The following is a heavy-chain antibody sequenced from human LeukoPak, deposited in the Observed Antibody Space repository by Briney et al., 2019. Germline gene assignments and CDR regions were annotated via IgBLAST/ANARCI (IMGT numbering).Heavy chain of an antibody. CDR1: GFTFSSYW. D-gene: IGHD6-6*01. CDR3: ARSSARNYYYGMDV. Sequence: GGSLRLSCAASGFTFSSYWMHWVRHAPGKGLVWVSRINSDGSSTGYADSVKGRFTISRDSAKNTLFLQMNSLRAEDTAAYYCARSSARNYYYGMDVWGQGTTVTVSS. J-gene: IGHJ6*02. V-gene: IGHV3-74*01. CDR2: INSDGSST.